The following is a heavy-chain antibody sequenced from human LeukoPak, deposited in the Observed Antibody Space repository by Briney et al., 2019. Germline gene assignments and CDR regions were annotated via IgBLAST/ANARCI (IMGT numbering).Heavy chain of an antibody. CDR1: GFTFSNYA. Sequence: PGGSLRLSCAASGFTFSNYAVSWVRQAPGKGLEWVSAISGSVSGSGGNTYYAGSVKGRFTISRDNSKNTLFLQMNSLRAEYTAGYYCAKVDDGTGYPQLPFDYWGQGTLVTVSS. V-gene: IGHV3-23*01. J-gene: IGHJ4*02. CDR2: ISGSVSGSGGNT. CDR3: AKVDDGTGYPQLPFDY. D-gene: IGHD3-22*01.